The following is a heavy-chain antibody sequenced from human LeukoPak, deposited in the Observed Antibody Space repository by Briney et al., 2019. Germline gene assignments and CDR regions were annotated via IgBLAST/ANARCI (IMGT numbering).Heavy chain of an antibody. CDR2: ISYSGST. V-gene: IGHV4-39*01. CDR1: GGSISSSFY. D-gene: IGHD5-24*01. CDR3: ARVRDGYNDC. Sequence: SETLSLTCTVSGGSISSSFYWVWIRQPPGKGLDWIGSISYSGSTNYNPSLKSRVTISVDTSKNQFSLKLISVTATDTAVYFCARVRDGYNDCWGQGTLVTVSS. J-gene: IGHJ4*02.